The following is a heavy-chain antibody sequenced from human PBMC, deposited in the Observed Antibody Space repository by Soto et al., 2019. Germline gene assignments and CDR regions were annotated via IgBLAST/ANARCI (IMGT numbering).Heavy chain of an antibody. D-gene: IGHD5-18*01. CDR2: IKQDGSEK. V-gene: IGHV3-7*04. CDR3: ATDTAMVPSDY. CDR1: GFTFSSYW. Sequence: VGSLRLSCAASGFTFSSYWMSWVRQAPGKGLEWVANIKQDGSEKYYVDSVKGRFTISRDNAKNSLYLQMNSLRAEDTAVYYCATDTAMVPSDYWGQGTLVTVSS. J-gene: IGHJ4*02.